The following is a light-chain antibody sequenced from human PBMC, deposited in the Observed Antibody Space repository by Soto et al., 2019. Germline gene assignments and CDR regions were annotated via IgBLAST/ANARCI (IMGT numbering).Light chain of an antibody. J-gene: IGKJ1*01. CDR3: QQYNNWART. Sequence: DIQVTQSPSSLFAPVGDRVTITCQASQHISNYLNWYQQKPGKAPNLLIYDASNLEPGVPLRFSGSGFGTDFALTISSLQPEDIAVYCCQQYNNWARTFGQGTKVDIK. CDR1: QHISNY. V-gene: IGKV1-33*01. CDR2: DAS.